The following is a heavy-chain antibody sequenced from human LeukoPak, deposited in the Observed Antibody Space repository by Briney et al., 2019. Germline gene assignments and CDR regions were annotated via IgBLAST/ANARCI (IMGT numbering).Heavy chain of an antibody. J-gene: IGHJ4*02. V-gene: IGHV3-74*01. CDR3: TTALFYDFWSGWHYFDY. CDR1: GFTLSSFW. Sequence: GGSLRLSCAASGFTLSSFWMHWVRQTPGRGLVWVSRINGGGSDIGYADSVKGRFTISRDNAKNTAYLQMNSLRAEDTAVYYCTTALFYDFWSGWHYFDYWGQGTLVTVSS. D-gene: IGHD3-3*01. CDR2: INGGGSDI.